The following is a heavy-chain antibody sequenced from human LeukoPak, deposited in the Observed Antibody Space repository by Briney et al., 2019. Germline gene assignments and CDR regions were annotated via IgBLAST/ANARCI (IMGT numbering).Heavy chain of an antibody. CDR2: ISYDGSNK. CDR1: GFTFSSYA. V-gene: IGHV3-30-3*01. Sequence: KSGGSLRLSCAASGFTFSSYAMHWVRQAPGKGLEWVAVISYDGSNKYYADSVEGRFTISRDNSKNTLYLQMNSLRAEDTAVYYCARDHAPFWSGPHFDYWGQGTLVTVSS. D-gene: IGHD3-3*01. CDR3: ARDHAPFWSGPHFDY. J-gene: IGHJ4*02.